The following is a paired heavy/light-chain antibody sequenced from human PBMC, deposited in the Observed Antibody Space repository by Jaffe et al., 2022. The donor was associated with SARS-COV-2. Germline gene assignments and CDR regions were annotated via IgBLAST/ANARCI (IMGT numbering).Light chain of an antibody. CDR1: QSVSSS. J-gene: IGKJ3*01. Sequence: EIVMTQSPATLSVSPGKSATLSCRASQSVSSSLAWYQQKPGQAPRLLIYGASTRATGIPARFSGSGSGTEFTLTISSLQSEDFAVYYCQQYNNWPFTFGPGTKVNIK. CDR3: QQYNNWPFT. CDR2: GAS. V-gene: IGKV3-15*01.
Heavy chain of an antibody. CDR1: GFSFSSSA. Sequence: QVQLVESGGGVVQPGRSLRVSCVASGFSFSSSAMHWVRQAPGKGLEWVAVMSFDGSKEYYAESVKGRFTISRDNSENTLYLQMNSLRDDDTAIYYCARNVMTGYFDHWGQGTLVTVSS. J-gene: IGHJ4*02. V-gene: IGHV3-30*03. D-gene: IGHD3-9*01. CDR3: ARNVMTGYFDH. CDR2: MSFDGSKE.